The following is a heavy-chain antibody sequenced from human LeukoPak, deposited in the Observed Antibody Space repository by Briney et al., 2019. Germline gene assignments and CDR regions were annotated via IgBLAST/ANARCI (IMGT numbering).Heavy chain of an antibody. V-gene: IGHV4-34*01. J-gene: IGHJ5*02. CDR3: ARHVRYCSSTSCYANWFDP. CDR2: INHSGST. D-gene: IGHD2-2*01. CDR1: GGSFSGYY. Sequence: SETLSLTCAVYGGSFSGYYWSWIRQPPGKGLEWIGEINHSGSTNYNPSLKSRVTISVDTSKNQFSLKLSSVTAADTAVYYCARHVRYCSSTSCYANWFDPWGQGTLVTVSS.